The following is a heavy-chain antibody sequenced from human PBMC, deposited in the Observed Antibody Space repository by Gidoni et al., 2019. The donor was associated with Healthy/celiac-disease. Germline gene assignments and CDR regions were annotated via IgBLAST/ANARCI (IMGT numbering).Heavy chain of an antibody. CDR3: ARDASGDYGVFDP. V-gene: IGHV1-18*04. D-gene: IGHD4-17*01. CDR2: ISAYNGNT. CDR1: GYTSTSYG. J-gene: IGHJ5*02. Sequence: QVQLVHSGAEVKKPGASVKVSCKASGYTSTSYGISGVRQAPGPGLEWMGWISAYNGNTNYAQKLRGRVTMTTDTSTSTAYMELRSLRSDGTAVYYCARDASGDYGVFDPWGQGTLVTVSS.